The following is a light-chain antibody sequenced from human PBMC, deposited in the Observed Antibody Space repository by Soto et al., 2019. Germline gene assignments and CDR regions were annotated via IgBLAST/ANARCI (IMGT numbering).Light chain of an antibody. J-gene: IGKJ5*01. CDR2: NAS. V-gene: IGKV3-11*01. CDR1: QSVSTF. Sequence: EIVLTQSPATLSLSPGERAILSCRASQSVSTFLAWFQQKPGQPPRLLIYNASNRTTGIPARSSGSRSGTDFTLTISSLEPEDFAVYYCQQRGDWPPITFGQGTQLDIK. CDR3: QQRGDWPPIT.